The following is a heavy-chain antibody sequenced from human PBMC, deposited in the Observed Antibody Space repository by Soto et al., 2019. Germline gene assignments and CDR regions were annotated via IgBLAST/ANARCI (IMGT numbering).Heavy chain of an antibody. CDR2: ISSSSSTI. CDR1: GVTFSSYS. J-gene: IGHJ4*02. D-gene: IGHD3-22*01. CDR3: ARDEPSYYYDSSVYYSEFDY. Sequence: PGGSLRLSCAASGVTFSSYSMNWVRQAPGKGLEWVSYISSSSSTIYYADSVKGRFTISRDNAKNSLYLQMNSLRDEDTAVYYCARDEPSYYYDSSVYYSEFDYWGQGTLVTVSS. V-gene: IGHV3-48*02.